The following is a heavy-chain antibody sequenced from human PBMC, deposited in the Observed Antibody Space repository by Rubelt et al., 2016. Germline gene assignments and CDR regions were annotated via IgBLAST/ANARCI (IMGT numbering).Heavy chain of an antibody. CDR2: ISHSGGT. CDR3: AGLQWELSTIDF. Sequence: QVQLQESGPGLVKPSETLSLTCTVSGYSISSGYYWGWIRQPPGKGLEWIGTISHSGGTFYSPSLKSRVTISADTSNYQFSLTLGSVTAADTAVYYCAGLQWELSTIDFWGQGTLVTVSS. J-gene: IGHJ4*02. D-gene: IGHD1-26*01. CDR1: GYSISSGYY. V-gene: IGHV4-38-2*02.